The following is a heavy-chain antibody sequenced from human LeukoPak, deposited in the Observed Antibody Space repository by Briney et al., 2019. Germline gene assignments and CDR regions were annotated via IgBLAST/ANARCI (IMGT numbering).Heavy chain of an antibody. CDR1: GFTFTNYA. D-gene: IGHD6-19*01. J-gene: IGHJ4*02. CDR3: AKGGSGWYPGFDY. Sequence: GGSLRLSCAASGFTFTNYAMNWVRQAPGKGLEWVSTSGSGGSPFYADSVKGRFTISRDNSRNTLYLQMDSLRVEDTAVYYCAKGGSGWYPGFDYWGQGILVTVSS. V-gene: IGHV3-23*01. CDR2: SGSGGSP.